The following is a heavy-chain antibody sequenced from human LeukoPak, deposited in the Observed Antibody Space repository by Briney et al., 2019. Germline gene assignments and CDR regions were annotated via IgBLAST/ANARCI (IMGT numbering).Heavy chain of an antibody. Sequence: GGSLRLSCAASGFTFSNYAMQWVRQAPGKGLEYVSAINTNGGATYYANSVKGRFTISRDNAKNSLYLQMNSLRAEDTAVYYCARGRAAAGRFDYWGQGTLVTVSS. J-gene: IGHJ4*02. D-gene: IGHD6-13*01. CDR1: GFTFSNYA. CDR3: ARGRAAAGRFDY. CDR2: INTNGGAT. V-gene: IGHV3-64*01.